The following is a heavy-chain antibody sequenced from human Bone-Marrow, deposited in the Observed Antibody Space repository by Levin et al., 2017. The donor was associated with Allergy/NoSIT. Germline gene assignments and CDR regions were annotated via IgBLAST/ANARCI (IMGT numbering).Heavy chain of an antibody. J-gene: IGHJ4*02. D-gene: IGHD3-10*01. Sequence: PSETLSLTCTVSGGSINSSSFYWGWIRQPPGKGLEWIGSIFHSGSTYYNPSLKRRVTVSVDTSRSQFSLKMSSVTAADKAIYYCARHWFGGFAPFDYWGQGTLVAVSS. CDR3: ARHWFGGFAPFDY. V-gene: IGHV4-39*01. CDR1: GGSINSSSFY. CDR2: IFHSGST.